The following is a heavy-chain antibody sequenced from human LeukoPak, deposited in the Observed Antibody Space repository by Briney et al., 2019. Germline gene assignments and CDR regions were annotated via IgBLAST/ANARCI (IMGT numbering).Heavy chain of an antibody. J-gene: IGHJ6*02. CDR1: GFTCSSYG. D-gene: IGHD3-10*01. CDR3: ARHYYGSGSYYNVILEVAGMDV. V-gene: IGHV3-21*05. Sequence: GGSLRLSCAASGFTCSSYGMDWVRQAPGKGRKWVSYISSSSSYTNYADSVKGRFTISRDNAKNSLYLQMNSLRAEDTAVYYCARHYYGSGSYYNVILEVAGMDVWGQGTTVTVSS. CDR2: ISSSSSYT.